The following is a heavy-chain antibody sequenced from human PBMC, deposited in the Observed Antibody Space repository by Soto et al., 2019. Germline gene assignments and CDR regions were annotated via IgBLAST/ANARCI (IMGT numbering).Heavy chain of an antibody. Sequence: QITLKESGPTLVKPTQTLTLTCTFSGFSLSTSGVGVGWIRQPPGKALEWLALIYWDDDKRYSPSLKSRLTXTXVTSKNQVVLTMTNMDPVDTATYYCAHNYGDYGFNYWGQGTLVTVSS. CDR2: IYWDDDK. CDR1: GFSLSTSGVG. CDR3: AHNYGDYGFNY. D-gene: IGHD4-17*01. J-gene: IGHJ4*02. V-gene: IGHV2-5*02.